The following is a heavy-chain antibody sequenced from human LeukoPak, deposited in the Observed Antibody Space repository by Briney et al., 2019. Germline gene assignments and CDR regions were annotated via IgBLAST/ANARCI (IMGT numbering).Heavy chain of an antibody. CDR3: AREYIAAAGTTGFDP. Sequence: SETLSLTCTVSGGSISGYYWSWIRQPPGKGLEWIGYIYYSGSTNYNPSLKSRVTISVDTSTNQFSLKLSSVTAADTAVYYCAREYIAAAGTTGFDPWGQGTLVTVSS. J-gene: IGHJ5*02. CDR1: GGSISGYY. CDR2: IYYSGST. D-gene: IGHD6-13*01. V-gene: IGHV4-59*01.